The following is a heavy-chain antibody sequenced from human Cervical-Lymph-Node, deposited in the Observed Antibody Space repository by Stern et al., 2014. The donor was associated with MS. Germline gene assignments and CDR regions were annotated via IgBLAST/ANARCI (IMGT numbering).Heavy chain of an antibody. CDR3: ARRHCSSRRCGWFDP. J-gene: IGHJ5*02. CDR2: INPGDSDT. CDR1: GYSFTSYW. V-gene: IGHV5-51*01. Sequence: EVQLVESGAEVKKPGESLKISCKGSGYSFTSYWIGWVRQMPGKGLEWMGIINPGDSDTRYIPSFQGQVTISAYKSISTAYLQWSSLKASDTAMYYCARRHCSSRRCGWFDPWGQGTLVTVSS. D-gene: IGHD2-2*01.